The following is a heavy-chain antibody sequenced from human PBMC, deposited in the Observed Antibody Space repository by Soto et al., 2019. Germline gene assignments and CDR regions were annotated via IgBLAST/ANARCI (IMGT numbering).Heavy chain of an antibody. CDR2: IYYSGST. Sequence: PSETLSLTCTVSGGSISSGGYYWSWIRQHPWKGLEWIGYIYYSGSTYYNPSLTSRVTISVDTSKNQFSLKLSSVTAEDTALYYCARDRLGYGDFEYRGKGTLVTVSS. CDR1: GGSISSGGYY. D-gene: IGHD4-17*01. V-gene: IGHV4-31*03. J-gene: IGHJ4*02. CDR3: ARDRLGYGDFEY.